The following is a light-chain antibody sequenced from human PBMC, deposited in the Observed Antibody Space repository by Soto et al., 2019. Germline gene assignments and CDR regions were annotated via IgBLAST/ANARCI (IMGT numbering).Light chain of an antibody. Sequence: SVLTQPASVSGSPGQSITISCTGTSSDIGAYNSVSWYQQHPGKAPKLIVFQVSFRPSAVSDRFSGSKSDNTASLTISGLQTEDEADYYCCSYVSSKTDVFGTGTKVTVL. CDR1: SSDIGAYNS. CDR2: QVS. V-gene: IGLV2-14*01. CDR3: CSYVSSKTDV. J-gene: IGLJ1*01.